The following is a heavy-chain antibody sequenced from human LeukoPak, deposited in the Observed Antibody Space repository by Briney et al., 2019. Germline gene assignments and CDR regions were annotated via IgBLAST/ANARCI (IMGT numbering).Heavy chain of an antibody. CDR1: GFTFSSYG. J-gene: IGHJ4*02. CDR2: IWYGGSNK. V-gene: IGHV3-30*02. CDR3: AKDSGSGRFDY. Sequence: GGSLRLSCAASGFTFSSYGMHWVRQAPGKGLEWVAVIWYGGSNKYYADSVKGRFTISRDNSKNTLYLQMNSLRAEDTAVYYCAKDSGSGRFDYWGQGTLVTVSS. D-gene: IGHD1-26*01.